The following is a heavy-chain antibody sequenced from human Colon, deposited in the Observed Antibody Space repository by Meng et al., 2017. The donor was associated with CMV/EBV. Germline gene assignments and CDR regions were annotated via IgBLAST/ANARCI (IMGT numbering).Heavy chain of an antibody. Sequence: SGYTVTDYFMNWIRQDPGQGLEWMGWFNPHSATSNRAQKFQGRVTMTRDTSISTAFMELTSPTSDDTAVYYCVRGFVITVSGNWFDPWGQGTLVTVSS. J-gene: IGHJ5*02. CDR1: GYTVTDYF. V-gene: IGHV1-2*02. CDR2: FNPHSATS. CDR3: VRGFVITVSGNWFDP. D-gene: IGHD6-19*01.